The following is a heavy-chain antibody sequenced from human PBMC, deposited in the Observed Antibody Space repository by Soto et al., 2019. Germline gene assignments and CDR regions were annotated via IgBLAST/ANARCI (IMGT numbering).Heavy chain of an antibody. CDR3: ARASAPPGWFDP. V-gene: IGHV4-34*01. J-gene: IGHJ5*02. CDR1: GGSFSGYY. Sequence: SETLSLTCAVYGGSFSGYYWSWIRQPPGKGLEWIVEINHSGSSNYNPSLKSRVTLSVDTSKTQFSLKLSSVTAADTAVYYCARASAPPGWFDPWGQGTLVTVS. CDR2: INHSGSS.